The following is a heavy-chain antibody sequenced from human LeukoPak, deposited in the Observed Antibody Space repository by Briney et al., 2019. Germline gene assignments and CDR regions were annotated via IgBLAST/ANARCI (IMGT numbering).Heavy chain of an antibody. J-gene: IGHJ4*02. CDR3: VRDWGYGGNPFFDH. CDR1: GFTFEDYG. D-gene: IGHD4-23*01. Sequence: PGGSLRLSCAASGFTFEDYGTSWVRQVPGKGLEWVAGVNGGGGDTNYADSVKGPFPISRDNARNSLYLEIDSLRGDDSALYYCVRDWGYGGNPFFDHWGQGIRVTVSS. CDR2: VNGGGGDT. V-gene: IGHV3-20*04.